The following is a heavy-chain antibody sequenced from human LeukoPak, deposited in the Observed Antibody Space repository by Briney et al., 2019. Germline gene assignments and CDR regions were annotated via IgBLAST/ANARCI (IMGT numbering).Heavy chain of an antibody. V-gene: IGHV3-23*01. J-gene: IGHJ4*02. Sequence: GGSLRLSCAASGITVNVYSMNWVRQAPGKGLEWVSLFSASVSEPYYPDSVKGRFTMSRDISKNTVHLQMSSLRADDTAVDYCATGGGGYDYRFAHWGQGTLVTVAS. CDR3: ATGGGGYDYRFAH. CDR2: FSASVSEP. CDR1: GITVNVYS. D-gene: IGHD5-12*01.